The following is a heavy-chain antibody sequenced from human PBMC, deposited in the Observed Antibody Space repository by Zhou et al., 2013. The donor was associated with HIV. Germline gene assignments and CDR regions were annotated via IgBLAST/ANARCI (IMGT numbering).Heavy chain of an antibody. CDR3: ARGALEKTSTGLYFDY. V-gene: IGHV3-48*03. CDR1: GFTFSSYE. D-gene: IGHD3-3*01. J-gene: IGHJ4*02. Sequence: EVQLVESGGGLVQPGGSLRLSCAASGFTFSSYEMNWVRQAPGKGLEWVSYISSTGSVIYYADSVKGRFTISRDNAKNSLYLQMNSLRAEDTAVYYCARGALEKTSTGLYFDYWGQGTLVTVSS. CDR2: ISSTGSVI.